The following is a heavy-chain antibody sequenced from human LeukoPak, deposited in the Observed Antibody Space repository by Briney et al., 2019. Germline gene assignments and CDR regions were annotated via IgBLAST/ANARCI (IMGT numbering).Heavy chain of an antibody. Sequence: GGSLRLSCAASGFTFSNAWMSWVRQAPGKGLEWVGRIKSKTGGGTTDYAAPVKGRFTISRDDSKNTLYLQMNCLKTEDTAVYYCTTYRKSSGSYSPCDYWGQGTLVTVSS. J-gene: IGHJ4*02. V-gene: IGHV3-15*01. D-gene: IGHD3-10*01. CDR2: IKSKTGGGTT. CDR1: GFTFSNAW. CDR3: TTYRKSSGSYSPCDY.